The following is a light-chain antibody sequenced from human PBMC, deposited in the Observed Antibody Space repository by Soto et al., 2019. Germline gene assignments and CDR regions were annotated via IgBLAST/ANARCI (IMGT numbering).Light chain of an antibody. V-gene: IGKV3-20*01. Sequence: DIVFTQSPGTLSLSPGERATLSCRASQSVSSSYLAWYQQKPGQAPRLLIYGASRRATGIPDRFSGSGSGTDFTLTISRLEPEDFAVYYCQQYGRSRLTFGGGTKV. CDR3: QQYGRSRLT. J-gene: IGKJ4*01. CDR2: GAS. CDR1: QSVSSSY.